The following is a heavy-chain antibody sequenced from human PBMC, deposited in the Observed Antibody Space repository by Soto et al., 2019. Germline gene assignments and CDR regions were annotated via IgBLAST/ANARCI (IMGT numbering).Heavy chain of an antibody. CDR2: IRSKAYGGTT. CDR1: GFTFGDYA. V-gene: IGHV3-49*04. Sequence: PGGSLGLSCTASGFTFGDYAMSWVPQAPGKGLEWVGFIRSKAYGGTTEYAAAVKGRFTISRDDSKSIAYLQMNSLKTEDTAVYYCTRAVRQYVTDAFDIWGQGTMVTVSS. D-gene: IGHD2-21*02. J-gene: IGHJ3*02. CDR3: TRAVRQYVTDAFDI.